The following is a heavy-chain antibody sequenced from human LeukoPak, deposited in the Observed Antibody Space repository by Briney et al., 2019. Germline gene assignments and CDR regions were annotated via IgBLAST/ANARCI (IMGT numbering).Heavy chain of an antibody. CDR2: IYPGDSDT. V-gene: IGHV5-51*01. D-gene: IGHD3-22*01. J-gene: IGHJ4*02. Sequence: GESLKISCEVSGYSFTSYWIGWVRQMPGKGLEWMGIIYPGDSDTRYSPSFQGQVTISADKSISAAYLQWGSLKASDTAIYYCARRHSGGYYYDFWGQGTLVTVSS. CDR1: GYSFTSYW. CDR3: ARRHSGGYYYDF.